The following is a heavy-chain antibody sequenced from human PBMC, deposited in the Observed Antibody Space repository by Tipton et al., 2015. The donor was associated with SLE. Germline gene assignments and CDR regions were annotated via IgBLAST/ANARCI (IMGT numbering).Heavy chain of an antibody. D-gene: IGHD3-16*02. Sequence: GLVKPSETLSLICVVSDDSLSSSYWSWIRQPPGKGLEWIASLDDSGNTNYNPSLRSRVTTSIDTPKSQFSLKLSSVTAADTAVYYCARGDYDYIWGSYRYEAFDIWGQGTMVTVSS. CDR2: LDDSGNT. CDR3: ARGDYDYIWGSYRYEAFDI. V-gene: IGHV4-59*01. CDR1: DDSLSSSY. J-gene: IGHJ3*02.